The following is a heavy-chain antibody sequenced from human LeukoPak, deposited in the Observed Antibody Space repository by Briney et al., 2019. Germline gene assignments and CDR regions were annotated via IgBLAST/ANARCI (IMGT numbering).Heavy chain of an antibody. CDR1: GFTFDDYG. CDR3: ARNWFDP. J-gene: IGHJ5*02. CDR2: IYSGGST. Sequence: SGRSLRLSCEASGFTFDDYGMHWVRQAPGKGLEWVSVIYSGGSTYYADSVKGRFTISRDKSKNTVYLQMNSLRFEDTAMYYCARNWFDPWGQGTLVTVSS. V-gene: IGHV3-53*05.